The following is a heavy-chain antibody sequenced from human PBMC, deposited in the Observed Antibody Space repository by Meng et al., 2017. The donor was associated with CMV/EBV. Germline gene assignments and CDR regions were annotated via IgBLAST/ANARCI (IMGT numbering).Heavy chain of an antibody. V-gene: IGHV4-34*01. CDR3: ARGGNWFDP. CDR2: INHNGST. CDR1: GGAISGYD. Sequence: LQHRGGGLLKPSGTLSLTCAVHGGAISGYDWSGIRHPPGKGLEWIGEINHNGSTNYNPSLKSRVTISVDTSKNQFTLKLSSVTAADTAVYYCARGGNWFDPWGQGTLVTVSS. J-gene: IGHJ5*02.